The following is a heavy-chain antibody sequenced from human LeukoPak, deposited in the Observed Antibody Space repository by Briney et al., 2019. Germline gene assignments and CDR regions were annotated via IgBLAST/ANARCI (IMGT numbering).Heavy chain of an antibody. Sequence: GGSLRLSCAASGFTFSSYAMSWVRQAPGKGLGWVSAISGSGGSTYYADSVKGRFTISRDNSKNTLYLQMNSLRAEDTAVYYCARDRCSGGSCYFFYDYWGQGTLVTVSS. CDR2: ISGSGGST. V-gene: IGHV3-23*01. J-gene: IGHJ4*02. CDR3: ARDRCSGGSCYFFYDY. CDR1: GFTFSSYA. D-gene: IGHD2-15*01.